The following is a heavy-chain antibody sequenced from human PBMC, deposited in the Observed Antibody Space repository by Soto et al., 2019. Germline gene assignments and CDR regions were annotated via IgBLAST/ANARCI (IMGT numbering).Heavy chain of an antibody. D-gene: IGHD2-2*01. J-gene: IGHJ3*02. CDR2: INPNSGGT. CDR3: ARGLGDIVVVPAAPDDAFDI. CDR1: GYTFTGYY. Sequence: GKVSCKASGYTFTGYYMHWVRQAPGQGLEWMGWINPNSGGTNYAQKFQGWVTMTRDTSISTAYMELSRLRSDDTAVYYCARGLGDIVVVPAAPDDAFDIWGQGTMVTV. V-gene: IGHV1-2*04.